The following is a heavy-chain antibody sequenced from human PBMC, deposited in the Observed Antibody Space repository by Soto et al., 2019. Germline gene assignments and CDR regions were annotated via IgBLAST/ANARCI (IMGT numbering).Heavy chain of an antibody. CDR2: INPSGGST. CDR3: ARVTAVAGTVDY. CDR1: GYTFTSYY. J-gene: IGHJ4*02. V-gene: IGHV1-46*03. Sequence: GASVKVSCKASGYTFTSYYMHWVRQAPGQGLEWMGIINPSGGSTSYAQKFQGRVTMTRDTSTSTVYMELSSLRPEDTAVYYCARVTAVAGTVDYWGQGTLVTVSS. D-gene: IGHD6-19*01.